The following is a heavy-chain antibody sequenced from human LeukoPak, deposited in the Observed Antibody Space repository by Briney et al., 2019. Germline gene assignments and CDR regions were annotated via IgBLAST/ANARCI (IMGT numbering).Heavy chain of an antibody. V-gene: IGHV1-2*06. CDR3: ARDRITMMSSAIDY. Sequence: ASVKVSCKASGYTFTGYYMHWVRQAPGQGLEWMGRINPKSGGTNYAQKFQGRVTMTRDTSISTAYMELSRLRSDDTAVYYCARDRITMMSSAIDYWGQGTLVTVSS. CDR1: GYTFTGYY. D-gene: IGHD3-22*01. CDR2: INPKSGGT. J-gene: IGHJ4*02.